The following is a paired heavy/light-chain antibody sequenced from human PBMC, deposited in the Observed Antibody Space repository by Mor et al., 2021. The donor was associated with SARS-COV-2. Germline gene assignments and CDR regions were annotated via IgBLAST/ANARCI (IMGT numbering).Light chain of an antibody. CDR1: QDIQNY. V-gene: IGKV1-33*01. Sequence: DIQMTQSPSSLSASVGDRVTITCQASQDIQNYLNWYQQTPGKAPRLLIYDSSNLETGVPSRFSGGGSGTDFTFTISSLQPEDIATYYCQQYDNLPVTFGQGTKVEIK. CDR3: QQYDNLPVT. CDR2: DSS. J-gene: IGKJ1*01.
Heavy chain of an antibody. D-gene: IGHD3-22*01. CDR1: GYAFSDYY. CDR2: IKPNSGGT. CDR3: ARVPGGSVVVIKYDL. V-gene: IGHV1-2*02. Sequence: QVQLVQSGAEVMKPGASVKVTCKASGYAFSDYYIHWIRQAPGQGLEWMGWIKPNSGGTNFAQQFRGRVTMTRDTSISTAFMELSRLRSDDTAVYFCARVPGGSVVVIKYDLWGQGTLVTVSS. J-gene: IGHJ4*02.